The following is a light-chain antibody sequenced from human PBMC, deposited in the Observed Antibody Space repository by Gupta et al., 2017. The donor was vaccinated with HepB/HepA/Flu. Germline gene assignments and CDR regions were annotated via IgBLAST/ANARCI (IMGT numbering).Light chain of an antibody. CDR3: VGWDGSLSGYV. CDR2: KNY. J-gene: IGLJ1*01. CDR1: SPNLGNDN. V-gene: IGLV1-47*01. Sequence: QSVLIQPPSASGTPGQGVTISCSGSSPNLGNDNVYWYQQLPETAPKLLIDKNYQRPSGVSDRFSGSKSGTSASLAISGLRSEDEADYYCVGWDGSLSGYVFGTGTKLTVL.